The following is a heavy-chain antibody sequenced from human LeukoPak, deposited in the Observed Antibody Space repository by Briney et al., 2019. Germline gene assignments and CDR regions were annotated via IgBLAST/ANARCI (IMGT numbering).Heavy chain of an antibody. J-gene: IGHJ4*02. D-gene: IGHD3-22*01. Sequence: SETLSLTCTVSGGSTSSSSYYWGWIRQPPGKGLEWIGSVYYSGSTYYNPSLKSRVTISVDTSKNQFSLKLSSVTAADTAVYYCARQVPYYYDSSGYPDYWGQGTLVAVSS. CDR1: GGSTSSSSYY. V-gene: IGHV4-39*01. CDR2: VYYSGST. CDR3: ARQVPYYYDSSGYPDY.